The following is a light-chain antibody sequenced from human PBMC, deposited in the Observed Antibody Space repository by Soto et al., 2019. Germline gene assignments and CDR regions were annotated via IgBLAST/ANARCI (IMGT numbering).Light chain of an antibody. CDR1: QSINGW. CDR2: KAS. CDR3: HQYNNWPRT. Sequence: DIQLTQSPSTLSASVGDRVTITCRASQSINGWLAWYQQKPGQAPNLLIYKASTLESGVPSRFSGSGSGTEFTLTVSSLQPDDFATYYCHQYNNWPRTFGQGTKVDIK. J-gene: IGKJ1*01. V-gene: IGKV1-5*03.